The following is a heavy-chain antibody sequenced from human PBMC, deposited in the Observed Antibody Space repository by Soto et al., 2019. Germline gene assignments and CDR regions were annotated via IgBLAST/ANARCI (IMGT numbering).Heavy chain of an antibody. D-gene: IGHD5-18*01. CDR2: SIPMFGTA. Sequence: QVQLVQSGAEVKTPGSSVKVSCKAHGGTFSSFAIDWVRQAPGQGLEWMGGSIPMFGTANYAQKFQGRVKFTADESTTTAYMELNSLRGEDTAVYYCARDTVDASILPGHYGMDVWGQGTTVTVSS. J-gene: IGHJ6*02. CDR3: ARDTVDASILPGHYGMDV. CDR1: GGTFSSFA. V-gene: IGHV1-69*01.